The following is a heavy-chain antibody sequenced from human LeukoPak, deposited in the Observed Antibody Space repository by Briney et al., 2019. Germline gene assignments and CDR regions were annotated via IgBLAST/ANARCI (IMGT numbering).Heavy chain of an antibody. J-gene: IGHJ4*02. CDR3: ARAEGDGYCSGGSCYEGGHYFDY. V-gene: IGHV3-21*01. Sequence: GRSLRLSCAASGFTFSSYGMNWVRQAPGKGLEWVSSISSSSSYIYYADSVKGRFTISRDNAKNSLYLQMNSLRAEDTAVYYCARAEGDGYCSGGSCYEGGHYFDYWGQGTLVTVSS. CDR2: ISSSSSYI. CDR1: GFTFSSYG. D-gene: IGHD2-15*01.